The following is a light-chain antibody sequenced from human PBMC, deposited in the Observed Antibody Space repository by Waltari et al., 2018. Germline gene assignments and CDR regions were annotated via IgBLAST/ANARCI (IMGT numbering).Light chain of an antibody. J-gene: IGLJ3*02. Sequence: QSALSQPASVSGSPGQSITIPWLGTSRDGGGSNFCSWYQQHPGEAPKLMFYDVHKRPSGVSNRFSGSKSGNTASLTISGLQAEDEADYYCCSYTDTTTLVFGGGTKLTVL. CDR2: DVH. CDR1: SRDGGGSNF. CDR3: CSYTDTTTLV. V-gene: IGLV2-23*02.